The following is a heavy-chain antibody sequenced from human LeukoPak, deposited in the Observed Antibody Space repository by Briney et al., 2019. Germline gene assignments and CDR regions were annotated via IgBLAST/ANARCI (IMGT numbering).Heavy chain of an antibody. CDR2: IWYDGSNK. CDR3: ARVRLRVAGYDAFDI. V-gene: IGHV3-30*19. Sequence: GGSLRLSCAASGFTFSSYGMHWARQAPGKGLEWVAVIWYDGSNKYYADSVKGRFTISRDNSKNTLYLQMNSLRAEDTAVYYCARVRLRVAGYDAFDIWGQGTMVTVSS. J-gene: IGHJ3*02. CDR1: GFTFSSYG. D-gene: IGHD6-19*01.